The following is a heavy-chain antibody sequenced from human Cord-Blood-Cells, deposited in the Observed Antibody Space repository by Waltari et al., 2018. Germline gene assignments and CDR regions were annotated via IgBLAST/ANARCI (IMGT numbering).Heavy chain of an antibody. CDR1: GFTFSSYA. Sequence: QVQLVESGGGVVQPGRSLRLSCAASGFTFSSYAMHWARQAPGKGLEWVSVISYVGSNKYYADSVKGRFTISRDNSKNTLYLQMNSLRAEDTAVYYCARGSIAARLDYWGQGTLVTVSS. CDR3: ARGSIAARLDY. V-gene: IGHV3-30-3*01. J-gene: IGHJ4*02. D-gene: IGHD6-6*01. CDR2: ISYVGSNK.